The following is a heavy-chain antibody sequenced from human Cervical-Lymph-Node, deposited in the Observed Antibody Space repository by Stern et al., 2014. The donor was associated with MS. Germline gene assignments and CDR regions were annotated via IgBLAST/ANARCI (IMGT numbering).Heavy chain of an antibody. CDR2: ISSSGSTI. V-gene: IGHV3-11*01. J-gene: IGHJ4*02. CDR1: GFTFSDYY. CDR3: ARDRHYYDSSGYRYYFDY. D-gene: IGHD3-22*01. Sequence: VQLVESWGGLVTPGGSLRLSCAASGFTFSDYYMSWIRQAPGKGLEWVSYISSSGSTIYYADSVKGRFTISRDNAKNSLYLQMNSLRAEDTAVYYCARDRHYYDSSGYRYYFDYWGQGTLVTVSS.